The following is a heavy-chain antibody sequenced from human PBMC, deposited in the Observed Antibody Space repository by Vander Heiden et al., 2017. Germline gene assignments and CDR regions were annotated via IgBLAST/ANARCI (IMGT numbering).Heavy chain of an antibody. CDR1: GFTFSSYA. Sequence: EVQLLESGGGLVQPGGSLRLSCAASGFTFSSYAMSWVRQAPGKGLEWVSAISGSGGSTYYADAVKGRFTISRDNSKNTLYLQMNSMRAEDTAVYYCAKEKAVAGVPLDYWGQGTLVTVSS. D-gene: IGHD6-19*01. CDR3: AKEKAVAGVPLDY. CDR2: ISGSGGST. V-gene: IGHV3-23*01. J-gene: IGHJ4*02.